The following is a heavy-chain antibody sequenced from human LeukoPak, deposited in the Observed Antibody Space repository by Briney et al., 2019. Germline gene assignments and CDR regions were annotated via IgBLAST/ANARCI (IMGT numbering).Heavy chain of an antibody. CDR1: GGSISSYY. CDR3: ARDPAYCSGGSCYGGWFDP. Sequence: SETLSLTCTVSGGSISSYYWSWIRQPPGKGLEWIGRIHTSGSTNYNPSLKSRVTISVDTSKNQFSLKLNSVTAADTAVYYCARDPAYCSGGSCYGGWFDPWGQGTLVTVSS. V-gene: IGHV4-4*08. D-gene: IGHD2-15*01. CDR2: IHTSGST. J-gene: IGHJ5*02.